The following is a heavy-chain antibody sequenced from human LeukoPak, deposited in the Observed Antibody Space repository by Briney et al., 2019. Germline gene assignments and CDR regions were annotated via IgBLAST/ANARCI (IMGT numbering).Heavy chain of an antibody. CDR2: ISGSGGST. J-gene: IGHJ4*02. CDR1: GFTFSSYA. V-gene: IGHV3-23*01. Sequence: GGSLRLSCAASGFTFSSYAMSWVRQAPGKGLEWVSAISGSGGSTYYADPLKGRFTISRDNSNNTLYLQMNRLRDEDTAVYYCAKDRDTMVRGVSMGFDYWGEGTLVTVSS. D-gene: IGHD3-10*01. CDR3: AKDRDTMVRGVSMGFDY.